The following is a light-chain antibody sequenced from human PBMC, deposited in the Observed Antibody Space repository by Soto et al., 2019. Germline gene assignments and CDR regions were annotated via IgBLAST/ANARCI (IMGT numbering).Light chain of an antibody. CDR2: DAS. CDR1: QDISNY. V-gene: IGKV1-33*01. Sequence: DIQMTQSPSSLSASVGDRVTITCQASQDISNYLNWYQQKPGKAPKLLIYDASNLETGVPSRFSGSGSGTDFTFTISSLQPEVIATYYCQQYDNPLSYTFGQGTKLEIK. CDR3: QQYDNPLSYT. J-gene: IGKJ2*01.